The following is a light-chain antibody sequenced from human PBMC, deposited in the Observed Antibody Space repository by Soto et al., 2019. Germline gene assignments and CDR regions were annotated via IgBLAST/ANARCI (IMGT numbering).Light chain of an antibody. CDR1: QSLLHITGETF. CDR3: QQYDSSPIT. J-gene: IGKJ5*01. CDR2: GAS. V-gene: IGKV2-29*03. Sequence: DVVMTQTPLSLSVAPGQPASISCKSSQSLLHITGETFLFWYLQKPGQSPQLLIYGASRRDTGIPDRFSGSGSGTDFTLTISRLEPEDFAVYYCQQYDSSPITFGQGTRLE.